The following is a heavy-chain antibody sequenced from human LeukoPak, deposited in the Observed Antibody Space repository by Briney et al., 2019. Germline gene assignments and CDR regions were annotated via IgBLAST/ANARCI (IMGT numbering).Heavy chain of an antibody. CDR2: INPNSGGT. V-gene: IGHV1-2*02. D-gene: IGHD4-17*01. J-gene: IGHJ4*02. Sequence: ASVKVSCKASGYTFTGYYMHWVRQAPGQGLEWMGWINPNSGGTNYAQKFQGRVTMTRDTSTSTAYMELSRLRSDDTAVYYCARDTTVTTVPFDYWGQGTLVTVSS. CDR1: GYTFTGYY. CDR3: ARDTTVTTVPFDY.